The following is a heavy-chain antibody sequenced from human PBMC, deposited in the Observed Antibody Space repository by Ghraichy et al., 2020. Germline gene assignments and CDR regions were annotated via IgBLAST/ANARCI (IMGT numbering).Heavy chain of an antibody. V-gene: IGHV4-4*07. CDR3: VRDAEGYYDSSGYSPPLDS. Sequence: SETLSLSCTVSGASISSCYWSWIRQSAGKGLEWIGRIRTSGRTNYSSSLKSRVTMSVDTSKNQFSLKLSSVTAAVTAVYYCVRDAEGYYDSSGYSPPLDSWGQGALVTVSS. CDR1: GASISSCY. D-gene: IGHD3-22*01. J-gene: IGHJ4*02. CDR2: IRTSGRT.